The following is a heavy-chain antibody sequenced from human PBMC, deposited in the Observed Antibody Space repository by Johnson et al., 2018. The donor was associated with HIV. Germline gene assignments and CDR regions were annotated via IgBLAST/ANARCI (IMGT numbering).Heavy chain of an antibody. CDR3: AKTAWVFEGDAFDI. D-gene: IGHD3-3*01. Sequence: QMLLVESGGGLVKPGGSLRLSCSASGFTFSDYYITWIRQAPGKGLEWLSYISSSGSTIYYADSVKGRFTSSRDNSKNSLYLQMSSLRVEDTAVYYCAKTAWVFEGDAFDIWGQGTMVTVSS. CDR1: GFTFSDYY. V-gene: IGHV3-11*04. J-gene: IGHJ3*02. CDR2: ISSSGSTI.